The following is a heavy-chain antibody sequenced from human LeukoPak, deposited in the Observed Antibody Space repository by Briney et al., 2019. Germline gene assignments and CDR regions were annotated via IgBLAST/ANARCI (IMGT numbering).Heavy chain of an antibody. Sequence: ASVKVSCKASGGTFSSYAISWVRQAPGQGLEWMGRIIPILGIANYAQKFQGRVTITADKSTSTAYMELRSLRSDDTAVYYCARDHRGVGSYYNYFDYWGQGTLVTVSS. CDR3: ARDHRGVGSYYNYFDY. V-gene: IGHV1-69*04. CDR2: IIPILGIA. D-gene: IGHD1-26*01. J-gene: IGHJ4*02. CDR1: GGTFSSYA.